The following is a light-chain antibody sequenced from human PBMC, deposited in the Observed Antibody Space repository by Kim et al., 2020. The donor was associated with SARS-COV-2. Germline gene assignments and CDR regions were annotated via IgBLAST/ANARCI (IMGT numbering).Light chain of an antibody. CDR1: QGISEY. Sequence: DIQMTQYPSSLSASVGERITITCRASQGISEYLAWYQQRPGKVPKLLIYGASVLQSGAPSRFSGSGSGTVFTLTISRLQPEDVGTYYCQEYNSAPRTFGQGTTVEIK. CDR2: GAS. CDR3: QEYNSAPRT. J-gene: IGKJ1*01. V-gene: IGKV1-27*01.